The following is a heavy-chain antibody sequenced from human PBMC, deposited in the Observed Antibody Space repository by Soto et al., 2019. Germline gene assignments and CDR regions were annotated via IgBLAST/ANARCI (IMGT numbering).Heavy chain of an antibody. Sequence: GESLKISCKGSGYSFTSYWIGWVRQMPGKGLEWMGIIYPGDSDTRYSPSFQGQVTISADKSISTAYLQWSSLKASDTAMYYCARSPAPPLIAAAGTRYYYGMDVWGQGTMVTVSS. J-gene: IGHJ6*02. D-gene: IGHD6-13*01. CDR3: ARSPAPPLIAAAGTRYYYGMDV. CDR1: GYSFTSYW. CDR2: IYPGDSDT. V-gene: IGHV5-51*01.